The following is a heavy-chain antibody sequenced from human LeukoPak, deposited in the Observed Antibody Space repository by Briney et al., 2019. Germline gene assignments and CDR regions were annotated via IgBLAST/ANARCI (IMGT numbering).Heavy chain of an antibody. Sequence: SETLSLTCTVSGDSISSGQHFWGWIRQPPGKVLEWIGTMHYSGTTYYNASLESRVTISVDTSRNQVSLKLRSVTAADTALYFCARHRLIRDISPGDYFDYWGQGTLVTVSS. J-gene: IGHJ4*02. CDR1: GDSISSGQHF. CDR2: MHYSGTT. CDR3: ARHRLIRDISPGDYFDY. D-gene: IGHD3-9*01. V-gene: IGHV4-39*01.